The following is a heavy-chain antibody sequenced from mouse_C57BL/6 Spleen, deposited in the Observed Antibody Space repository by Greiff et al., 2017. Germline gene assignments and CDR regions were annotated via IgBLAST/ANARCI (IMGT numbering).Heavy chain of an antibody. V-gene: IGHV14-4*01. CDR1: GFNITDDY. CDR2: IDPENGDT. CDR3: TTGGVAY. Sequence: VQLKQSGAELVRPGASVKLSCTASGFNITDDYMHWVKQRPEQGLEWIGWIDPENGDTEYDSKFQGKATITADTSSNTAYMQLSSLTSEDTAVYYCTTGGVAYWGQGTLVTVSA. J-gene: IGHJ3*01.